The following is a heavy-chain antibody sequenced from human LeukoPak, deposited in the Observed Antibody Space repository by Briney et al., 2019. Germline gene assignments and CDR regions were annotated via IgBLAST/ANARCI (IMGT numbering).Heavy chain of an antibody. CDR3: ARAHSIASYYYGVDV. CDR2: IYYSGNT. V-gene: IGHV4-39*07. CDR1: GVSISSSYSY. J-gene: IGHJ6*02. Sequence: SETLSLTCAVSGVSISSSYSYWGWTRQPPGNGLEWIVNIYYSGNTYYSPSLTSRVTLSVDTSENQFSLKLSSVTAADTAVYYCARAHSIASYYYGVDVWGQGTTVTVSS. D-gene: IGHD2/OR15-2a*01.